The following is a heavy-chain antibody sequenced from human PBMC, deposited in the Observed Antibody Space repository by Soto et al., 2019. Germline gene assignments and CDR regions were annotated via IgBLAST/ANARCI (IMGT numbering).Heavy chain of an antibody. J-gene: IGHJ3*02. CDR3: AREWADGGRAFDI. CDR1: GGSISSGGYY. CDR2: IYYSGST. V-gene: IGHV4-31*03. D-gene: IGHD4-17*01. Sequence: QVQLQESGPGLVKPSQTLSLTCTVSGGSISSGGYYWSWIRQHPGKGLEWIGYIYYSGSTYYNPSLKSRVTISVDTSKNQFSLKLSSVTASDTAVYYCAREWADGGRAFDIWGQGTMVTVSS.